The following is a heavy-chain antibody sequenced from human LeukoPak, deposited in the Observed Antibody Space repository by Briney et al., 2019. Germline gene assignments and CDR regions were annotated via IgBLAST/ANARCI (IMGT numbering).Heavy chain of an antibody. Sequence: GESLKISRKGSGYSFTSYWIGWVRQMPGKGLEWMGIIYPDNSNTRYSPSFQGQVTISADKSINAAYLHWSSLRASDTAIYYCASARRGDYYWWFDPWGQGTLVTVSS. V-gene: IGHV5-51*01. D-gene: IGHD2-21*01. CDR3: ASARRGDYYWWFDP. CDR1: GYSFTSYW. CDR2: IYPDNSNT. J-gene: IGHJ5*02.